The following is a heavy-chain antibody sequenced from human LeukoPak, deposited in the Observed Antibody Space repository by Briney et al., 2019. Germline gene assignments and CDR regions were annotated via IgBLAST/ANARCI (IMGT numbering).Heavy chain of an antibody. J-gene: IGHJ4*02. CDR3: AREDSSGWYYDY. CDR2: INPNSGGT. V-gene: IGHV1-2*02. Sequence: GASVKVSCKASGYTFTGYYIHWVRQAPGQGREWMGWINPNSGGTNYAQKFQGRVTMTRDTSISTAYMELSRLRSDDTVVYYCAREDSSGWYYDYWGQGTLVIVSS. D-gene: IGHD6-19*01. CDR1: GYTFTGYY.